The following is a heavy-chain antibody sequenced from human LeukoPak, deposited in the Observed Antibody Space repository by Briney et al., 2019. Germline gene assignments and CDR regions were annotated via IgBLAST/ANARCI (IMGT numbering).Heavy chain of an antibody. J-gene: IGHJ4*02. CDR1: GFSFSSYA. D-gene: IGHD7-27*01. CDR3: AKVQLGIGVDY. CDR2: ISDGGSRT. Sequence: GGSLRLSCAASGFSFSSYAVSWVRQAPGRGLEWVSGISDGGSRTYYADSVKARFTISRDDSKNTLYLQMNSLRAEDTAVYYCAKVQLGIGVDYWGQGTLSPSPQ. V-gene: IGHV3-23*01.